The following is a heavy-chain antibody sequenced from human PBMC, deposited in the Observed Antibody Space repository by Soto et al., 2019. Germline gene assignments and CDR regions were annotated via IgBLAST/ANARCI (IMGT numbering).Heavy chain of an antibody. V-gene: IGHV1-18*01. Sequence: GASVKVSCKASGHTFTSYGISWVRQAPGQGLEWMGWISAYNGNTNYAQKLQGRVTMTTDTSASTAYMELRSLRSDDTAVYYCARTRPGIAVAGLDYWGQGTLVTVSS. CDR2: ISAYNGNT. CDR1: GHTFTSYG. D-gene: IGHD6-19*01. J-gene: IGHJ4*02. CDR3: ARTRPGIAVAGLDY.